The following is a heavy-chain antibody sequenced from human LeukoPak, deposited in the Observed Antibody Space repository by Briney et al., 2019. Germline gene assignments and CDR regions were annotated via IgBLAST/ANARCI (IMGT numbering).Heavy chain of an antibody. V-gene: IGHV3-21*01. J-gene: IGHJ5*02. Sequence: GGSLRLSCVASGFTFSSYDMNWVRQAPGKGLEWVSSISSTSNYINYADSVKGRFTISRDNAKSSLYLQMNSLRVDDTAVYYCARTVFEAYNWFDPWGQGALVTVSS. CDR3: ARTVFEAYNWFDP. CDR2: ISSTSNYI. D-gene: IGHD3-10*01. CDR1: GFTFSSYD.